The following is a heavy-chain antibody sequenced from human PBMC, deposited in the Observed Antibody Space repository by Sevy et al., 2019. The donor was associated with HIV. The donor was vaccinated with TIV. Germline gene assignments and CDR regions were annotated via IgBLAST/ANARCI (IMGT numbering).Heavy chain of an antibody. CDR1: GYTFTGYY. J-gene: IGHJ6*03. CDR3: ARETAYWYAYYMDV. D-gene: IGHD2-8*01. Sequence: ASVKVSCKASGYTFTGYYMHWVRQAPGQGLEWMGWINPNSGGTNYAQKFQGRVTMTRDTSISTAYMELSRLRSDDTALYYCARETAYWYAYYMDVWGKGTTVTVSS. V-gene: IGHV1-2*02. CDR2: INPNSGGT.